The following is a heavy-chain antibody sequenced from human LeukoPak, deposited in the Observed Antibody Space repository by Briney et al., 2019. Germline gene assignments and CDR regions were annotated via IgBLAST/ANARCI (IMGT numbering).Heavy chain of an antibody. CDR2: IYHSGST. CDR3: ATQTYYYGSGSYYASLYYYYGMDV. V-gene: IGHV4-38-2*01. CDR1: GGSFSGYY. Sequence: PSETLSLTCAVYGGSFSGYYWGWIRQPPGKGLEWIGSIYHSGSTYYNPSLKSRVTISVDTSKNQFSLKLSSVTAADTAVYYCATQTYYYGSGSYYASLYYYYGMDVWGQGTTVTVSS. D-gene: IGHD3-10*01. J-gene: IGHJ6*02.